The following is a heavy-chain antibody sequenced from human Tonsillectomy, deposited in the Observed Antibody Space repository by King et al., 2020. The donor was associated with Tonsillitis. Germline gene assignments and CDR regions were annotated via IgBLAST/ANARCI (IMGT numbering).Heavy chain of an antibody. V-gene: IGHV4-39*01. Sequence: QLQESGPGLVKPSETLSLTCDVSRDSVTSSLYYWGWIRQPPGKGLEWIASIYYSGETYYSPSLKGRVTISLDTSEYQLSLKMASVTAADTALYFCARHNANMATIAVDQWGQGTLVTVSS. D-gene: IGHD5-24*01. CDR1: RDSVTSSLYY. CDR3: ARHNANMATIAVDQ. J-gene: IGHJ4*02. CDR2: IYYSGET.